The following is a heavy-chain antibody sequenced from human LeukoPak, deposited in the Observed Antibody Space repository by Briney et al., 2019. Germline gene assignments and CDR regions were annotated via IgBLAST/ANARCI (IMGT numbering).Heavy chain of an antibody. V-gene: IGHV4-59*01. CDR3: ARGPTSGWFL. D-gene: IGHD6-19*01. J-gene: IGHJ4*02. CDR2: IYYSGST. Sequence: SETLSLTCTVSGGTISSYYSSWIRQPPGKGLEWIGYIYYSGSTNYNPSLKSRVTISVHTSKNQFSLKLSSVTAADTAVYYCARGPTSGWFLWGQGILVTVSS. CDR1: GGTISSYY.